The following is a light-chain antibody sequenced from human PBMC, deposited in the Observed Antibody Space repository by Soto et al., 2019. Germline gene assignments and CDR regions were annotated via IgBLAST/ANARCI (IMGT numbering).Light chain of an antibody. Sequence: QSALTQPASVSGSPGQSITISCTGTSSDVGSYNLVSWYQQHPVKAPKLMIYEVSKRPSGVSNRFSGYKSGNTASLTISGLQAEDEADSSCCSYGGSPRVVFGGGTKLTVL. V-gene: IGLV2-23*02. CDR1: SSDVGSYNL. J-gene: IGLJ2*01. CDR3: CSYGGSPRVV. CDR2: EVS.